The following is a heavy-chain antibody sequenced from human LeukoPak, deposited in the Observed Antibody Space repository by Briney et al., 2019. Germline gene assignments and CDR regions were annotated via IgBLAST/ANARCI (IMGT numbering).Heavy chain of an antibody. D-gene: IGHD2-15*01. V-gene: IGHV1-8*01. CDR3: ARGGGSCSGGSCYSPFDY. CDR1: GYTFTSYD. Sequence: ASVKVSCKASGYTFTSYDINWVRQATGQGLEWTGWMNPNSGNTGYAQKFQGRVTMTRNTSISTAYMELSSLRSEDTAVYYCARGGGSCSGGSCYSPFDYWGQGTLVTVSS. J-gene: IGHJ4*02. CDR2: MNPNSGNT.